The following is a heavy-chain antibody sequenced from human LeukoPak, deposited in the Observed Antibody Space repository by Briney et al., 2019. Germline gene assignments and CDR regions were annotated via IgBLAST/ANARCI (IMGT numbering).Heavy chain of an antibody. V-gene: IGHV4-34*01. CDR1: GGSFSGYY. J-gene: IGHJ4*02. D-gene: IGHD5-18*01. Sequence: SETLSLTCAVYGGSFSGYYWSWIRQPPGKGLEWIGEINHSGSTNYNPSLKSRVTISVDTSKNQFSLKLSSVTAADTAVYYCARGGYSYGYTFDYWGQGTLVTVSS. CDR2: INHSGST. CDR3: ARGGYSYGYTFDY.